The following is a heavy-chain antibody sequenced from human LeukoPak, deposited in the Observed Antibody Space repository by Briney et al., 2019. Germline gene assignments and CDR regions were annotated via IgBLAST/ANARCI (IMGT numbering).Heavy chain of an antibody. J-gene: IGHJ6*03. CDR1: GTSIDIGAYF. Sequence: PSETLSLTCTVSGTSIDIGAYFWSWIRQPAGEGLEGIGHVYVNGSTNDNPSLKSRVTISVDRSKNQFSLKLSSVAAADTAVYYCAREPPYFRGGTCYDNYFMDVWGQGTTVAISS. D-gene: IGHD2-15*01. CDR2: VYVNGST. V-gene: IGHV4-61*09. CDR3: AREPPYFRGGTCYDNYFMDV.